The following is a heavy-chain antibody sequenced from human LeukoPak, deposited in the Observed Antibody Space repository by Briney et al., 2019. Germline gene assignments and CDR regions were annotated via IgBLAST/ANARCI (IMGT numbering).Heavy chain of an antibody. J-gene: IGHJ5*02. CDR3: TRLWFGELRWFDP. CDR1: GGSLSSYY. D-gene: IGHD3-10*01. V-gene: IGHV4-59*01. CDR2: IYYSGST. Sequence: SETLSPTCTVSGGSLSSYYWSWIRQSPGKGLEWIGYIYYSGSTNYNPSLKSRVTISVDTSKNQFSLKLSSVTAADTAVYYCTRLWFGELRWFDPWGQGTLVTVSS.